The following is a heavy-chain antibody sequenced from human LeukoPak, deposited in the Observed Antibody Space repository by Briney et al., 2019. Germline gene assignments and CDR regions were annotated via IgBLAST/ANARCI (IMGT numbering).Heavy chain of an antibody. Sequence: SETLSLTCTVSGGSISTISYYWGWIRQPPGKGLEWIGSIYYSGSTFYNPSLKSRLTISLDTSKNQFSLKLSSVTAADTAVYYCASRGIPLYNSNVRGFDYWGQGTLVTVSS. CDR3: ASRGIPLYNSNVRGFDY. J-gene: IGHJ4*02. D-gene: IGHD1-1*01. CDR2: IYYSGST. CDR1: GGSISTISYY. V-gene: IGHV4-39*07.